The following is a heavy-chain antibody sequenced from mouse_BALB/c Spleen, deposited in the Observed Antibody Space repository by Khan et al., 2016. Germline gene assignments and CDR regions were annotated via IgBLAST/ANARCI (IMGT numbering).Heavy chain of an antibody. D-gene: IGHD3-2*01. CDR1: GYTFSSYW. CDR2: ILPGSGST. Sequence: QVQLQQSGAELMKPGASVKISCKATGYTFSSYWIEWVKQRPGHGLEWIGEILPGSGSTNYNEKFKGKATFTADTSSNTAYMQLSSLTSEDSAVYYCAGSLDSSGYGFAYWGQGTLVTVSA. J-gene: IGHJ3*01. CDR3: AGSLDSSGYGFAY. V-gene: IGHV1-9*01.